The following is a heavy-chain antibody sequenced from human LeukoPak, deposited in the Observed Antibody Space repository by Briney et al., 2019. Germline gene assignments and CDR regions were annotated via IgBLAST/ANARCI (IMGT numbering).Heavy chain of an antibody. V-gene: IGHV4-34*01. J-gene: IGHJ3*02. Sequence: SETLSLTRAVYGGSFSGYYWSWIRQPPGKGLEWIGEINHSGSTNYNPSLKSRVTISVDTSKNQFSLKLSSVTAADTAVYYCARRRFRWFGEPIRAFDIWGQGTMVTVSS. D-gene: IGHD3-10*01. CDR1: GGSFSGYY. CDR2: INHSGST. CDR3: ARRRFRWFGEPIRAFDI.